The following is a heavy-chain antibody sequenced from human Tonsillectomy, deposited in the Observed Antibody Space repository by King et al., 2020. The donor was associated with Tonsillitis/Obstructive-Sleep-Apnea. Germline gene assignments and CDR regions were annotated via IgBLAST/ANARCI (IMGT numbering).Heavy chain of an antibody. J-gene: IGHJ4*02. Sequence: VQLVESGAEVKKPGESLKISCEASGYSFINYWIGWVRQMPGKGLEWMGIIYPGDSDTRYSPSFQGQVTISADKSINTAYLQWTSLKASDTAMYYCARHRVFSSGWFVDFWGQGTLVTVSS. CDR1: GYSFINYW. CDR3: ARHRVFSSGWFVDF. V-gene: IGHV5-51*01. CDR2: IYPGDSDT. D-gene: IGHD6-19*01.